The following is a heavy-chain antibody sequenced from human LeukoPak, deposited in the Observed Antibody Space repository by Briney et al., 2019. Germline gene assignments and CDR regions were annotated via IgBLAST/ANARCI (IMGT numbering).Heavy chain of an antibody. CDR2: ISYDGSNK. J-gene: IGHJ4*02. CDR3: AKDKGRYFDY. V-gene: IGHV3-30-3*01. CDR1: GFTFSSYA. Sequence: GGSLRLSCAASGFTFSSYAMHWVRQAPGKGLEWVAVISYDGSNKHYADSVKGRFTISRDNSRNTLYLQMNSLRAEDTAVYYCAKDKGRYFDYWGQGTLVTVSS.